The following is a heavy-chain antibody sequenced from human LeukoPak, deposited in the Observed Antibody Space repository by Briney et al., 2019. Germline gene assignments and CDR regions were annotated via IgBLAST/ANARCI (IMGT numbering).Heavy chain of an antibody. J-gene: IGHJ4*02. Sequence: SETLSLTCTVFGGSISSSSHYWGWLRQPPWDGLEWFGSIYFSGSTYYSPSLKSRVTISVDPSTNQFSLKLSSVTAADTAVYFCARHQWLGPFDSWGQGTLVTVSS. V-gene: IGHV4-39*01. CDR3: ARHQWLGPFDS. CDR2: IYFSGST. D-gene: IGHD6-19*01. CDR1: GGSISSSSHY.